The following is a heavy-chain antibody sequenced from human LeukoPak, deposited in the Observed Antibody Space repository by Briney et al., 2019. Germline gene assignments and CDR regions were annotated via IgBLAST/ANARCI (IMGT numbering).Heavy chain of an antibody. V-gene: IGHV3-21*01. Sequence: PGGSLRLSCAASGFTFSSYAMSWVRQAPGKGLEWVSSISSSSSYIYYADSVKGRFTISRDNAKNSLYLQMNSLRAEDTAVYYRARAMGGVGATMYYWGQGTLVTVSS. CDR3: ARAMGGVGATMYY. CDR2: ISSSSSYI. J-gene: IGHJ4*02. D-gene: IGHD1-26*01. CDR1: GFTFSSYA.